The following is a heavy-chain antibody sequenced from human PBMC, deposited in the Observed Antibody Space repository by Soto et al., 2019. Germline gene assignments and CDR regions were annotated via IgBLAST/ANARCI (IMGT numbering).Heavy chain of an antibody. CDR1: GFTFSSYA. V-gene: IGHV3-23*01. CDR2: ISGSGGST. J-gene: IGHJ4*02. CDR3: APHLWFGELYY. Sequence: EVQLLESGGGLVQPGGSLRLSCEASGFTFSSYAMSWVRQAPGKGLEWVSAISGSGGSTNYADSVKGRFTISRDNSKNTLYLQMNSLRAEDTAVYYCAPHLWFGELYYWGQGTLVTVSS. D-gene: IGHD3-10*01.